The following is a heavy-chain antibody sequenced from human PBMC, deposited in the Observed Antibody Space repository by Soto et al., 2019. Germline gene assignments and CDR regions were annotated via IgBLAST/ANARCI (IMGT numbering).Heavy chain of an antibody. CDR2: IHHSGST. D-gene: IGHD3-22*01. J-gene: IGHJ3*02. CDR1: GASISPSY. V-gene: IGHV4-59*01. CDR3: ARGYYDSGGSSNTFDI. Sequence: NPSETLSLTCTVSGASISPSYWSWIRQPPGKGLEWVGYIHHSGSTNSNPSLKSRVSISVDTSKNQFSLKLSSVSAADTAVYYCARGYYDSGGSSNTFDIWGQGTMVTVSS.